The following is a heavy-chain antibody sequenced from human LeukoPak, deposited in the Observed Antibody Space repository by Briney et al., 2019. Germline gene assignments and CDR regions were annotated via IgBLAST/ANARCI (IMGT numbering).Heavy chain of an antibody. Sequence: GGSLRLSCAASGLTFSSYWMSWVRQAPGKGPEWVANIKPDGSGKYYVDSVKGQFTISRDNAENSLFLHMNSLRAEDTAIYYCARCAVAAAGDYWGRGTLVTVSS. J-gene: IGHJ4*02. V-gene: IGHV3-7*01. CDR2: IKPDGSGK. CDR3: ARCAVAAAGDY. CDR1: GLTFSSYW. D-gene: IGHD6-13*01.